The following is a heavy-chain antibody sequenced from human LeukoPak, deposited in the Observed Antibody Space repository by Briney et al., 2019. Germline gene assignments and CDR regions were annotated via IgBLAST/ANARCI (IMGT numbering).Heavy chain of an antibody. CDR2: VYTNGGT. D-gene: IGHD5-12*01. Sequence: SETLSLTCTVSGGSISSYYWSWIRQPAGKGLEWIGRVYTNGGTNYNPSLESRVTISVDTSKTQFSLRLSSVTAADTAVYYCARDGYRVTGYYYYMDVWGKGTTVTVSS. CDR1: GGSISSYY. CDR3: ARDGYRVTGYYYYMDV. V-gene: IGHV4-4*07. J-gene: IGHJ6*03.